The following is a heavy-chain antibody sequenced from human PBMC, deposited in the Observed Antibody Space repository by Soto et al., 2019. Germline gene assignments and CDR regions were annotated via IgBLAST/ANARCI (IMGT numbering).Heavy chain of an antibody. D-gene: IGHD2-8*01. CDR1: GYSFTSYW. J-gene: IGHJ6*02. CDR2: IYPGDSDT. V-gene: IGHV5-51*01. Sequence: GESLKISCKGSGYSFTSYWIGWVRQMPGKGLEWMGIIYPGDSDTRYSPSFQGQVTISADKSISTAYLQWSSLKASDTAMYYCATTTPIHCTNGVCPSPHYYYGMDVWGQGTTVTVSS. CDR3: ATTTPIHCTNGVCPSPHYYYGMDV.